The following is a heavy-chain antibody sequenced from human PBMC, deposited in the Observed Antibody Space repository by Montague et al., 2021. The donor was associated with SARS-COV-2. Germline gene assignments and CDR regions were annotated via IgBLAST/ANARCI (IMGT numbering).Heavy chain of an antibody. V-gene: IGHV4-39*01. CDR3: ARHPQH. J-gene: IGHJ1*01. Sequence: SETLSLTCTVSGGSISNSVYYWGWVRQPPGKGLEWIGSNYYTGSTYYNPSLKSRLTISVDTSENQFSLNLWSMTAADTDVYYCARHPQHWGQGTLVTVSS. CDR2: NYYTGST. CDR1: GGSISNSVYY.